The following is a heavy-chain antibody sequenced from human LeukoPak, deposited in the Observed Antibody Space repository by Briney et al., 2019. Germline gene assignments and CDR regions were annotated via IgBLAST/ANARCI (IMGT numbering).Heavy chain of an antibody. J-gene: IGHJ5*02. CDR1: GYTFTSYY. V-gene: IGHV1-46*01. CDR2: INPSGGST. Sequence: ASVKVSCKASGYTFTSYYMHWVRLAPGQGLEWMGIINPSGGSTSYAQKFQGRVTMTRDTSTSTVYMELSSLRSEDTAVYYCARVESDGYCSSTSCRNWFDPWGQGTLVTVSS. CDR3: ARVESDGYCSSTSCRNWFDP. D-gene: IGHD2-2*01.